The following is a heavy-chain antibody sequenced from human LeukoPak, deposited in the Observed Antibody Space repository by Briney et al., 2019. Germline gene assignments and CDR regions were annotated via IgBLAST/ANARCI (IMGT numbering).Heavy chain of an antibody. Sequence: GGSLRLSCAASGFIFNNYWMHWVRQAPGKGLVWVSRINSDGSSRNYADSVKGRFTISRDNAKNTLYLQMNSLRAEDTAVYYCAKDGYGSGLRDYYYYGMDVWGQGTTVTVSS. CDR3: AKDGYGSGLRDYYYYGMDV. V-gene: IGHV3-74*01. D-gene: IGHD3-10*01. J-gene: IGHJ6*02. CDR1: GFIFNNYW. CDR2: INSDGSSR.